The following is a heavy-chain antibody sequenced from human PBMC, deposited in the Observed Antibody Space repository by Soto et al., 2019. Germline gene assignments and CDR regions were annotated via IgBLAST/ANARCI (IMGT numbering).Heavy chain of an antibody. CDR1: EFTFSNYW. V-gene: IGHV3-7*03. CDR3: ARDPGFCTGGACRWFDP. J-gene: IGHJ5*02. Sequence: GGSLRLSCVAPEFTFSNYWMSWVRQAPGKGLEWVANIKQGGSEKYYADSVKGRFTISRDNAKNSLSLQMNSLRAEDTAMYFCARDPGFCTGGACRWFDPWGRGTLVTVSS. D-gene: IGHD2-8*02. CDR2: IKQGGSEK.